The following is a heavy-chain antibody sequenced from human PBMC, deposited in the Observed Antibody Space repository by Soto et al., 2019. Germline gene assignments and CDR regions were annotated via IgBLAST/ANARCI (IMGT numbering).Heavy chain of an antibody. CDR3: ARVIVVVPAAIGYWFDP. D-gene: IGHD2-2*01. CDR1: GGSVSSGSYY. Sequence: SETLSLTCTVSGGSVSSGSYYWSWIRQPPGKGLEWIGYIYYSGSTNYNPSLKSRVTISVDTSKNQFSLKLSSVTAADTAVYYCARVIVVVPAAIGYWFDPWGQGTLVTVSS. V-gene: IGHV4-61*01. J-gene: IGHJ5*02. CDR2: IYYSGST.